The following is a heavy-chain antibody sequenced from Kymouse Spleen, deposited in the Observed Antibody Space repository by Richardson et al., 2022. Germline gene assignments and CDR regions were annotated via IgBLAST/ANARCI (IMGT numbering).Heavy chain of an antibody. J-gene: IGHJ4*02. Sequence: QVQLQQWGAGLLKPSETLSLTCAVYGGSFSGYYWSWIRQPPGKGLEWIGEINHSGSTNYNPSLKSRVTISVDTSKNQFSLKLSSVTAADTAVYYCARGGNFDWLFLFDYWGQGTLVTVSS. CDR2: INHSGST. D-gene: IGHD3-9*01. CDR1: GGSFSGYY. V-gene: IGHV4-34*01. CDR3: ARGGNFDWLFLFDY.